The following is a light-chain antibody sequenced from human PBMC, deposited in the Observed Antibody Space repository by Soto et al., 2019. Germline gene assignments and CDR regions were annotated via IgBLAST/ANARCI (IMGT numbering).Light chain of an antibody. CDR1: QSVSSRY. CDR2: GAS. CDR3: LQYNNSPEYT. J-gene: IGKJ2*01. V-gene: IGKV3-20*01. Sequence: IVLTQSPGTLSLSPGERATLSCRASQSVSSRYLAWYQQKPGQAPRLLIYGASNRATGIPDRLTGSGSGTELTLTISRLEPEDFAVYFCLQYNNSPEYTSGQGTKLEIK.